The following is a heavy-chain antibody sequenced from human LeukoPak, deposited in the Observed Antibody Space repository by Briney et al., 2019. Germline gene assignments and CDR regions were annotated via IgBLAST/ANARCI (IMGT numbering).Heavy chain of an antibody. D-gene: IGHD6-13*01. CDR3: ASIPYSSSWYRDRPWVYFDY. CDR1: GYSFTTYW. J-gene: IGHJ4*02. Sequence: GESLQISCKGSGYSFTTYWIGWVRQMPGKGLEWMGIIYPGNSDVQYSPSFQGRVTISADRSISTAYLQWSSLKASDTAMYYCASIPYSSSWYRDRPWVYFDYWGQGTLVTVSS. CDR2: IYPGNSDV. V-gene: IGHV5-51*01.